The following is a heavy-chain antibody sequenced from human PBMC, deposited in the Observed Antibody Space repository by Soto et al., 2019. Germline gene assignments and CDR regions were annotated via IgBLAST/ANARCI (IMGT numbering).Heavy chain of an antibody. CDR2: ISGSGGST. D-gene: IGHD2-15*01. Sequence: EVQLLESGGGLVQPGGSLRLSCAASGFTFSSYAMSWVRQAPGKGLEWVSAISGSGGSTYYADSVKGRFTISRDNSKNTLYLQMNSLRAEDTAVYYCAKDPPLPYCSGGRCYGNPWGQGTLVTVSS. V-gene: IGHV3-23*01. CDR1: GFTFSSYA. J-gene: IGHJ5*02. CDR3: AKDPPLPYCSGGRCYGNP.